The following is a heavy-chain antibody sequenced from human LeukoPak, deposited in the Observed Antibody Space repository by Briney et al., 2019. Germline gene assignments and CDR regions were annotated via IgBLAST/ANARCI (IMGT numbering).Heavy chain of an antibody. CDR2: TSAGGDIT. D-gene: IGHD3-22*01. V-gene: IGHV3-23*01. CDR1: GFTFSDHA. Sequence: VQLGGSLRLSCAASGFTFSDHAMTWVRQTLAKGLESVSSTSAGGDITHYAESVKGRFTISRDNSKSTLYLQMNSLRAEDTAIYFYAYLDSSGFYYGRLRYWGQGTPVTVSS. J-gene: IGHJ4*02. CDR3: AYLDSSGFYYGRLRY.